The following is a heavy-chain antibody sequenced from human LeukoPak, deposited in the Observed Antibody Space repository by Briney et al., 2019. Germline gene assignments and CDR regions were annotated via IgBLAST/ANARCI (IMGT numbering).Heavy chain of an antibody. J-gene: IGHJ4*02. V-gene: IGHV4-39*07. CDR1: GGSISSSSYY. D-gene: IGHD3-10*01. CDR2: IYYSGST. CDR3: ASIRMVRGVIAFDY. Sequence: PSETLSLTCTVSGGSISSSSYYWGWIRQPPGKGLEWIGSIYYSGSTYYNPSLKSRVTISVDTSKNQFSLKLSSVTAADTAVYYCASIRMVRGVIAFDYWGQGTLVTVSS.